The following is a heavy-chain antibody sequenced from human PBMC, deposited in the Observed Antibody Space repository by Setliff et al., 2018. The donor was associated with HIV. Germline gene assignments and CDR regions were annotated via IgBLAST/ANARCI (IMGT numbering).Heavy chain of an antibody. CDR3: AGAPPIFYDILTGYSNYYYYYYMDV. CDR2: IYTSGST. V-gene: IGHV4-4*08. D-gene: IGHD3-9*01. J-gene: IGHJ6*03. Sequence: SETLSLTCTVSGGSISSYYWSWIRRPPGKGLEWIGYIYTSGSTNYNPSLKSRVTISVDTSKNQFSLKLSSVTAADTAVYYCAGAPPIFYDILTGYSNYYYYYYMDVWGKGTTVTVSS. CDR1: GGSISSYY.